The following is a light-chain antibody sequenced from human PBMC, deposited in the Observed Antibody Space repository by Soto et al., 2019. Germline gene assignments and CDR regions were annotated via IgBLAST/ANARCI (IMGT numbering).Light chain of an antibody. CDR3: QQSYNNPT. J-gene: IGKJ5*01. V-gene: IGKV1-5*01. CDR2: DVS. CDR1: QSISNW. Sequence: DIQMTQSPSTLSASVGDRVTITCRASQSISNWLAWYQQKPWKAPTLLIYDVSRLESGVPSRFSGSGSGTHFTLTISSLQPEDSAIYYCQQSYNNPTFGQGTRLEIK.